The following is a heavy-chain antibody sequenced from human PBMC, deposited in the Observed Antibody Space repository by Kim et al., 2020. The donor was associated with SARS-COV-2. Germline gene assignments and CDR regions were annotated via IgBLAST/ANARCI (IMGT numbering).Heavy chain of an antibody. D-gene: IGHD1-26*01. Sequence: SVKVSCKASGGTFSSYAISWVRQAPGQGLEWMGGIIPIFGTANYAQKFQGRVTITADESTSTAYMELSSLRSEDTAVYYCAKRGSGSYHHWFDPWGQGTLVTVSS. J-gene: IGHJ5*02. CDR1: GGTFSSYA. V-gene: IGHV1-69*13. CDR3: AKRGSGSYHHWFDP. CDR2: IIPIFGTA.